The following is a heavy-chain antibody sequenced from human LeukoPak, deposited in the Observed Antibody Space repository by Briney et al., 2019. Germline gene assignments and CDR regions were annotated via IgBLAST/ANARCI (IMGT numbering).Heavy chain of an antibody. CDR2: IYHSGSA. D-gene: IGHD1-26*01. Sequence: PLETLSLTCTVSGYSISSDYYWGWIRQPPGMELEWVASIYHSGSAYYNPSLKSRVTISVDTSKNQFSLKLSSVTAADTAFYYCARVGIDSVSFADFDYWGQGTLVTVSS. J-gene: IGHJ4*02. CDR1: GYSISSDYY. V-gene: IGHV4-38-2*02. CDR3: ARVGIDSVSFADFDY.